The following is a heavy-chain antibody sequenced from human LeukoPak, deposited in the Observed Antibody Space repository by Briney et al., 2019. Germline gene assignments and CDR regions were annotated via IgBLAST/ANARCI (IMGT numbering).Heavy chain of an antibody. J-gene: IGHJ6*03. CDR2: IWYDGSNK. Sequence: GGSLRLSCAASGFTFSSYGMHWVRQAPGKGLEWGAVIWYDGSNKYYADSVKGRFTISRDNSKNTLYLQMNSLRAEDTAVYYCARGQLYYYYYMDVWGKGTTVTVSS. CDR3: ARGQLYYYYYMDV. CDR1: GFTFSSYG. D-gene: IGHD1-1*01. V-gene: IGHV3-33*01.